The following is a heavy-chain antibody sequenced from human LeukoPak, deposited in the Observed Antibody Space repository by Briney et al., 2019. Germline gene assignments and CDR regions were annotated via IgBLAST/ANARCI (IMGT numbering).Heavy chain of an antibody. CDR2: ISNDGGGT. D-gene: IGHD3-22*01. CDR1: GFIFNNYG. J-gene: IGHJ5*02. Sequence: GGSLRLSCAASGFIFNNYGLVWVRQAPGKGLEWVSAISNDGGGTQYADFVKGRFTISRDNSKNTLFLQMSSLRAEDTALYFCAKGSSGYFADLWGQGTLVTVSS. V-gene: IGHV3-23*01. CDR3: AKGSSGYFADL.